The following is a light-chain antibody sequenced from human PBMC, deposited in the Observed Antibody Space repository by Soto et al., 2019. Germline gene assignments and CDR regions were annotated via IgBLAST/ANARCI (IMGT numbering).Light chain of an antibody. J-gene: IGLJ3*02. CDR1: SGHSDYA. CDR2: VTSDGSH. CDR3: QAWGTGGV. Sequence: QLVLTQSPSASASPGASVKLTCTLSSGHSDYAIAWHQRQPEKGPRYLMKVTSDGSHTKGDGIPDRFSGSSSGADRYLTISSLRSDDEADYYCQAWGTGGVFGGGTKVTVL. V-gene: IGLV4-69*01.